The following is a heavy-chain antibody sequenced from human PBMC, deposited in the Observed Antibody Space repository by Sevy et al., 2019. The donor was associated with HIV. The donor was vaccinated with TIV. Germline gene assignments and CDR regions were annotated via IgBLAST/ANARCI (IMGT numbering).Heavy chain of an antibody. Sequence: GGSLRLSCAASGFTFSSYGMHWVRQAPGKGLEWVAVISYDGSNKYYGDSVKGRFTISRDNSKNTLYLQMNSLRAEDTAVYYCAEWSMGGARWLQLGAFDIWGQGTMVTVSS. CDR1: GFTFSSYG. CDR3: AEWSMGGARWLQLGAFDI. D-gene: IGHD5-12*01. V-gene: IGHV3-30*18. CDR2: ISYDGSNK. J-gene: IGHJ3*02.